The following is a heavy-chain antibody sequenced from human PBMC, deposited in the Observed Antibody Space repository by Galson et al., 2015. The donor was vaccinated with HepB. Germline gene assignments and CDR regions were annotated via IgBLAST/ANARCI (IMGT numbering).Heavy chain of an antibody. V-gene: IGHV3-48*04. CDR2: ISSSSSTI. Sequence: SLRLSCAASGFTFSSYSMNWVRQAPGKGLEWVSYISSSSSTIYYADSVKGRFTISRDNAKNSLYLQMNSLRAEDTAVYYCAREGGSYSGGLDYWGQGTLVTVSS. CDR3: AREGGSYSGGLDY. CDR1: GFTFSSYS. J-gene: IGHJ4*02. D-gene: IGHD1-26*01.